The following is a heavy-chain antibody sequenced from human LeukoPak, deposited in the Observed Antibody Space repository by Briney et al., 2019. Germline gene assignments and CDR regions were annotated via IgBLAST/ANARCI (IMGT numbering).Heavy chain of an antibody. CDR1: GYTFTSYD. CDR3: ARVREDFWSGYPYYFDY. V-gene: IGHV1-8*01. D-gene: IGHD3-3*01. J-gene: IGHJ4*02. CDR2: MNPNSGNT. Sequence: ASVKVSCKASGYTFTSYDINWVRQATGQGLEWMGWMNPNSGNTGYAQKFQGRATMTRNTSISTAYVELSSLRSEDTAVYYCARVREDFWSGYPYYFDYWGQGTLVTVSS.